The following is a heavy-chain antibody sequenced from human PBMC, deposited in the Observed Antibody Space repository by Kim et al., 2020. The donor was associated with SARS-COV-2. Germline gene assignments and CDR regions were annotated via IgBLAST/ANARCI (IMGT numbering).Heavy chain of an antibody. V-gene: IGHV4-31*03. CDR1: GGSISSGGYY. CDR2: IYYSGST. CDR3: ARAKGNYDSSGPLYYFDY. J-gene: IGHJ4*02. D-gene: IGHD3-22*01. Sequence: SETLSLTCTVSGGSISSGGYYWSWIRQHPGKGLEWIGYIYYSGSTYYNPSLKSRVTISVDTSKNQFSLKLSSVTAADTAVYYCARAKGNYDSSGPLYYFDYWGQGTLVTVSS.